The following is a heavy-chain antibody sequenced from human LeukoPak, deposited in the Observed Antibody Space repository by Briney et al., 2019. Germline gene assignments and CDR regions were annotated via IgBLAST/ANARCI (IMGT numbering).Heavy chain of an antibody. Sequence: SETLSLTCTVSGGSINGGNYYWTWLRQPAGKGLEWIGRISPSGSTNHNPSLTSRVTISVDTSKNQFSLKLSSVTAADTAVYYCARPRGSSGWSYFDYWGQGTLVTVSS. V-gene: IGHV4-61*02. CDR2: ISPSGST. J-gene: IGHJ4*02. CDR3: ARPRGSSGWSYFDY. D-gene: IGHD6-19*01. CDR1: GGSINGGNYY.